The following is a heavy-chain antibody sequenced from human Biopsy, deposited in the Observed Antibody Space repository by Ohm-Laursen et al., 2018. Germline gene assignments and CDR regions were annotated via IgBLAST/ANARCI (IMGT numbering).Heavy chain of an antibody. CDR2: ISETSSHI. Sequence: LSLTCAASGFSVSSYDMNWVRQAPGKGLEWISYISETSSHIYDADSVRGRFTVARDIAKNSLYLQLNSLRVEDTAVYYCARVSSRRAREGGMDVWGQGTTVTVSS. CDR3: ARVSSRRAREGGMDV. D-gene: IGHD2-2*01. V-gene: IGHV3-21*01. J-gene: IGHJ6*02. CDR1: GFSVSSYD.